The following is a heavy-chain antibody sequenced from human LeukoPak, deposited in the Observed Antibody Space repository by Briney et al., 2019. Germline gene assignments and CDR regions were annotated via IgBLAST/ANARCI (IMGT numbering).Heavy chain of an antibody. CDR1: GFTFSSYA. CDR2: TSGSGGST. D-gene: IGHD2-2*01. V-gene: IGHV3-23*01. J-gene: IGHJ4*02. CDR3: AKYHAVIPAAGAHFDY. Sequence: QPGGSLRLSCAASGFTFSSYAMSWVRQAPGKGLEWVSATSGSGGSTYYADSVKGRFTVSRDNSENTLYLQMNSLRAEDSAVYYCAKYHAVIPAAGAHFDYWGQGILVTVSS.